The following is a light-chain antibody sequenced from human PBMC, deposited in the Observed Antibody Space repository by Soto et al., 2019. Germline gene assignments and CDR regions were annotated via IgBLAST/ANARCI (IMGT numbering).Light chain of an antibody. Sequence: DIQMTQSPSSLSASVGDRVTITCRSSQTISKYLSWYQQKPGRAPKLLIYAASNLQSGVPSRFSGAASGTDFTLTISSLQPEDFATYYCQQSFSNPRTFGQGTKVDIK. CDR3: QQSFSNPRT. V-gene: IGKV1-39*01. J-gene: IGKJ2*01. CDR1: QTISKY. CDR2: AAS.